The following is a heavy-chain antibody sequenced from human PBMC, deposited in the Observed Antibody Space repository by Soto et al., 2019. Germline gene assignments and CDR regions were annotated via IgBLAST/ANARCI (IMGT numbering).Heavy chain of an antibody. CDR3: ARGGVHPHGPHFDY. Sequence: QVQLVQSGAEVKKPGASVKVSCKASGYTFTSYAMHRVRQAPGQRLEWMGWINAGNGNTKYSQKFQGRVTITRDTSASTAYMELSSLRSEDTAVYYCARGGVHPHGPHFDYWGQGTLVTVSS. D-gene: IGHD1-1*01. V-gene: IGHV1-3*01. J-gene: IGHJ4*02. CDR1: GYTFTSYA. CDR2: INAGNGNT.